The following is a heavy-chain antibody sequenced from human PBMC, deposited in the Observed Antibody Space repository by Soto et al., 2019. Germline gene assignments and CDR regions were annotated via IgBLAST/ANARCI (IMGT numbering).Heavy chain of an antibody. V-gene: IGHV1-18*01. CDR1: GYTFTSYG. J-gene: IGHJ4*02. Sequence: ASVKVSCKASGYTFTSYGISWVRQAPGQGLEWMGWISAYKGNTNYAQKLQGRVTMTTDTSTSTAYMELRSLRSDDTAVYYCARVNLIGPSETNYYFDYWGQGTLVTVSS. CDR3: ARVNLIGPSETNYYFDY. CDR2: ISAYKGNT.